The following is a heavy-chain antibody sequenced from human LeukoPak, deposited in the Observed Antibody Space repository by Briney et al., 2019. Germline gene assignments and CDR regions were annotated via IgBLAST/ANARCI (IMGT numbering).Heavy chain of an antibody. CDR1: GYTFTGYY. Sequence: ASVKVSCKASGYTFTGYYMHWVRQPPGQGLEWMGWINPNSGGTNYAQKFQGRVTMTRDTSISTAYMELSRLRSDDTAVYYCARDGGPDSSGYYYIGYFDYWGQGTLVTVSS. V-gene: IGHV1-2*02. D-gene: IGHD3-22*01. CDR3: ARDGGPDSSGYYYIGYFDY. CDR2: INPNSGGT. J-gene: IGHJ4*02.